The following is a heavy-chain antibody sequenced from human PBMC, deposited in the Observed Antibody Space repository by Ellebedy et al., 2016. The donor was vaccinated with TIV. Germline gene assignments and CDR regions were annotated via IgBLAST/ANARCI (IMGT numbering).Heavy chain of an antibody. Sequence: SETLSLTCAVYGGSFSGYYWSWIRQPPGKGLEWIGEINHSGSTNYNPSLKSRVTISVDTSKNQFSLKLSSVTAADTAVYYCASGTAVAGNWFDPWGQGTLVTVSS. J-gene: IGHJ5*02. CDR1: GGSFSGYY. CDR3: ASGTAVAGNWFDP. V-gene: IGHV4-34*01. D-gene: IGHD6-19*01. CDR2: INHSGST.